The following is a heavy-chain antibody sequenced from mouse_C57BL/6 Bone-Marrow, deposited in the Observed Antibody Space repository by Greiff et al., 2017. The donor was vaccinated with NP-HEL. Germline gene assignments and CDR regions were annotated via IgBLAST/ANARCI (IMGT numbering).Heavy chain of an antibody. CDR1: GYAFSSSW. CDR2: LYPGDGDT. V-gene: IGHV1-82*01. J-gene: IGHJ4*01. D-gene: IGHD1-1*01. CDR3: ARFGYYGSSPYYAMDY. Sequence: VKLMESGPELVKPGASVKISCKASGYAFSSSWMNWVKQRPGKGLEWIGRLYPGDGDTNYNGKFKGKATLTADKSSSTAYMQLSSLTSEDSAVYFCARFGYYGSSPYYAMDYWGQGTSVTVSS.